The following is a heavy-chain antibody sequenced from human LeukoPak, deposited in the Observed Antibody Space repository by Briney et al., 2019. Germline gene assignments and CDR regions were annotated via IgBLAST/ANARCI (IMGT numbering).Heavy chain of an antibody. CDR3: ARGPYYYGSGSLPHYFDY. Sequence: ASVKVSCKASDYTFTIYGISWVRQAPGQGLEWMGWITTYNGNTKYAQTLQGRITMTTDTSTSTSYMELRSLRSDDTAVYYCARGPYYYGSGSLPHYFDYWGQGTLVTVSS. D-gene: IGHD3-10*01. V-gene: IGHV1-18*01. CDR1: DYTFTIYG. CDR2: ITTYNGNT. J-gene: IGHJ4*02.